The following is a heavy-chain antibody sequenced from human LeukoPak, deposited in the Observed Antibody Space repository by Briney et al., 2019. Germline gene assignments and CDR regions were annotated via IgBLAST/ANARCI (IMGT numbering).Heavy chain of an antibody. Sequence: GGPLSLSCAASGFTFSSYSMNWARQAPGKGLEWVSSISSSSSYIYYADSVKGRFTISRDNAKNSLYLQMNSLRAEDTAVYYCARGVTAMAADYWGQGTLVTVSS. CDR2: ISSSSSYI. CDR3: ARGVTAMAADY. D-gene: IGHD5-18*01. V-gene: IGHV3-21*01. CDR1: GFTFSSYS. J-gene: IGHJ4*02.